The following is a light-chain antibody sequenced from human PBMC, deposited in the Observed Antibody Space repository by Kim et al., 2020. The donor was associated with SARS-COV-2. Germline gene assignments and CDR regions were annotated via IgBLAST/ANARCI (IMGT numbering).Light chain of an antibody. Sequence: VSPGQTASITCSGDKLGDRYACWYQQKPGQSPVLVIYQDSKRPSGIPERFSGSNSGNTATLTISGTQAMDEADYYCQAWDSSTVVFGGGTQLTVL. J-gene: IGLJ2*01. CDR2: QDS. CDR3: QAWDSSTVV. CDR1: KLGDRY. V-gene: IGLV3-1*01.